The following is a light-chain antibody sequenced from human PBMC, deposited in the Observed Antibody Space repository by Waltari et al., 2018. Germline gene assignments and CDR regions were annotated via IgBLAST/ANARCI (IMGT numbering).Light chain of an antibody. CDR2: GAS. V-gene: IGKV3-20*01. Sequence: EIVLTQSPGTLSLSPGERATLSCRASQSFSSSYLAWYQQKPGQAPRLLIHGASSRATGIPDRFSGSGSGTDFTLTISRLEPEDFAVYYCQQYGISPYTFGQGTKLEIK. CDR3: QQYGISPYT. CDR1: QSFSSSY. J-gene: IGKJ2*01.